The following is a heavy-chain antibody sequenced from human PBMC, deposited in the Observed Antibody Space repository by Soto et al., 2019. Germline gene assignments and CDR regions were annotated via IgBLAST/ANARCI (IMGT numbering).Heavy chain of an antibody. V-gene: IGHV3-7*05. D-gene: IGHD4-4*01. CDR3: ATDTTTVFPFDY. Sequence: EVQLAESGGGLVQPGGSLRLSCAASGFTFSSYWMSWVRQAPGKGLEWVANIKQDGSEKYYVDSVKGRFTISRDNAKNSLYLHMNILRAEDTAVYYCATDTTTVFPFDYWGQGTLVTVSS. CDR2: IKQDGSEK. J-gene: IGHJ4*02. CDR1: GFTFSSYW.